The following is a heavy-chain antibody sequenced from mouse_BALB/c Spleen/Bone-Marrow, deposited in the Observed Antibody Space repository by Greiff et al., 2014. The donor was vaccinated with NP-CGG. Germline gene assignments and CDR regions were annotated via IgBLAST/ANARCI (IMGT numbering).Heavy chain of an antibody. CDR1: GFTFTDYY. Sequence: EVQLVESGGGLVQPGGSLRLSCATSGFTFTDYYMNWVRQPPGKALEWLGFIRNKANGYTTEYSASVKGRFTISRDNSQNILYLQMNTRRAEDSATYYCARDKGRVFFDYWGQGTTLTVSS. CDR3: ARDKGRVFFDY. V-gene: IGHV7-3*02. J-gene: IGHJ2*01. CDR2: IRNKANGYTT.